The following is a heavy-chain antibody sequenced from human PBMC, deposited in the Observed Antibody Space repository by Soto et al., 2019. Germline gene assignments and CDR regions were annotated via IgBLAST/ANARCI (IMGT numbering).Heavy chain of an antibody. CDR2: IVVGSSNT. V-gene: IGHV1-58*01. CDR1: GFTFTSSA. Sequence: SVKVSCKASGFTFTSSAVQWVRQARGQRLEWIGWIVVGSSNTNYAQKFQERVTITRDMSTSTAYMELSSLRSEDTAVYYCAAAGRGYCSGGSCYSSSLYGMDVWGQGTTVTVSS. CDR3: AAAGRGYCSGGSCYSSSLYGMDV. D-gene: IGHD2-15*01. J-gene: IGHJ6*02.